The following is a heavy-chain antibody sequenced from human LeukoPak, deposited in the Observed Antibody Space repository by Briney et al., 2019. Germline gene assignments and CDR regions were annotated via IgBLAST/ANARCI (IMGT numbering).Heavy chain of an antibody. CDR3: ARDLGAAAGIDY. V-gene: IGHV4-59*01. CDR2: IYYSGST. D-gene: IGHD6-13*01. Sequence: SETLSLTCTVSGGSISSYYWSWIRQPPGKGLEWIGYIYYSGSTNYNPSLKSRVTISVDTSKNLFSLKLSSVTAADTAVYYCARDLGAAAGIDYWGQGTLVTVSS. J-gene: IGHJ4*02. CDR1: GGSISSYY.